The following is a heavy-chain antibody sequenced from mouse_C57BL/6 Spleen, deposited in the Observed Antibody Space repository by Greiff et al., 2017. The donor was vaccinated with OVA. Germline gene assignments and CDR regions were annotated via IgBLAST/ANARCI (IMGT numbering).Heavy chain of an antibody. J-gene: IGHJ1*03. CDR1: GYTFTSYW. Sequence: QVQLQQPGAELVKPGASVKMSCKASGYTFTSYWITWVKQRPGQGLEWIGDIYPGSGSTNYNEKFKSKATLTVDTSSSTAYMQLSSLTSEDSAVYYCEIREDGYYGVYFDVWGTGTTVTVSS. D-gene: IGHD2-3*01. CDR3: EIREDGYYGVYFDV. V-gene: IGHV1-55*01. CDR2: IYPGSGST.